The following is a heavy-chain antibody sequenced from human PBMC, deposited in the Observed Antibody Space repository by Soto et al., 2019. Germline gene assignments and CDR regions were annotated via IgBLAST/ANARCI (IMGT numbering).Heavy chain of an antibody. V-gene: IGHV4-34*01. CDR1: GGSFSGYY. D-gene: IGHD3-16*02. J-gene: IGHJ5*02. Sequence: SETLSLTCAVYGGSFSGYYWSWIRQPPGKGLEWIGEINHSGSTNYNPSLKSRVTISVDTSKNQFSLKLSSVTAADTAVYYCARGWYYDYIWGSYRPRSWFDPWGQGTLVTVSS. CDR2: INHSGST. CDR3: ARGWYYDYIWGSYRPRSWFDP.